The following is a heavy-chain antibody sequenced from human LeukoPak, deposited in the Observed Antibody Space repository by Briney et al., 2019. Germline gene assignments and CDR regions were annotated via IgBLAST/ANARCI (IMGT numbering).Heavy chain of an antibody. V-gene: IGHV3-30*18. CDR2: ISYDGSNK. J-gene: IGHJ4*02. D-gene: IGHD2-21*02. CDR1: GFSFSSYG. CDR3: AKGRYPYCGGDCYLYYFDY. Sequence: GRSLRLSCAASGFSFSSYGMRWVRPAPGEGLGWVAVISYDGSNKYYADSVKGRFTISRDNSKNTLYLQMNSLRAEDTAVYYCAKGRYPYCGGDCYLYYFDYWGQGTLVTVSS.